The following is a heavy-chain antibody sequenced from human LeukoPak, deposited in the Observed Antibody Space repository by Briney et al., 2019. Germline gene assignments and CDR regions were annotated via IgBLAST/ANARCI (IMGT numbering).Heavy chain of an antibody. J-gene: IGHJ4*02. CDR2: ISYDGSNK. CDR3: ASSSSTRRPFDY. CDR1: GFTFSSYG. V-gene: IGHV3-30*03. Sequence: GGSLRLSCAASGFTFSSYGMHWVRQAPGKGLEWVAVISYDGSNKYYADSVKGRFTISRDNSKNTLYLQMNSLRAEDTAVYYCASSSSTRRPFDYWGQGTLVTVSS. D-gene: IGHD6-6*01.